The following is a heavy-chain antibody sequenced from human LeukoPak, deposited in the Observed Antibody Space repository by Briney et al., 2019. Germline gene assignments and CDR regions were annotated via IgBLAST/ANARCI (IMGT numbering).Heavy chain of an antibody. CDR1: GFTFNIYW. CDR3: ARAKYSSRWSLDY. D-gene: IGHD6-13*01. CDR2: IDSNGGGA. J-gene: IGHJ4*02. V-gene: IGHV3-74*03. Sequence: QSGGSLRLSCATSGFTFNIYWMQWVRQVQGKGLVWVSRIDSNGGGATYADSVKGRFTTSRDNGNNTMYLQMNSLRAEDTVIYYCARAKYSSRWSLDYWGQGALVTVSS.